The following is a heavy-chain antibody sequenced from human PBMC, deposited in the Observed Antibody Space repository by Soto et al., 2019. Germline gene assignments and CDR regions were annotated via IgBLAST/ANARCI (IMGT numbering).Heavy chain of an antibody. V-gene: IGHV1-69*12. J-gene: IGHJ6*02. CDR2: IIPMLDSA. CDR3: ERTYHYHSGGNTYFYYGIDV. D-gene: IGHD3-22*01. Sequence: QVQLVQSGAEVKKPGSSVKVSCKASGGTFDNYAITWVRQAPGQGLEWMAGIIPMLDSANYAEKFQDRVTSTADDSTKTAYMEVSSLRSENTAVYYCERTYHYHSGGNTYFYYGIDVWGQGTTVTVSS. CDR1: GGTFDNYA.